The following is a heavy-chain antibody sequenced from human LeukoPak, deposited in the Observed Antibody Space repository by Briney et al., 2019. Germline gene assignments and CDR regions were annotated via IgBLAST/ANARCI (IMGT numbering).Heavy chain of an antibody. CDR2: IYHSGST. Sequence: SETLSLTCAVSGYSISSGYYWGWIRQPPGKGLEWIGSIYHSGSTYYNPSLKSRVTISVDTSKNQFSLKLSSVTAADTAVYYCGAFWSGYFSFDYWGREPWSPSPQ. CDR1: GYSISSGYY. V-gene: IGHV4-38-2*01. CDR3: GAFWSGYFSFDY. J-gene: IGHJ4*02. D-gene: IGHD3-3*01.